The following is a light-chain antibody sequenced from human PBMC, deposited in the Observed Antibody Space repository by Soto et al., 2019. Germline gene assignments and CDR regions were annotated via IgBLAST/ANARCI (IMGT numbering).Light chain of an antibody. CDR2: GSF. Sequence: MWEPPVMHYAPPRGSATPSERASLSVDNNVAWYQQKPGQAPRLLIVGSFARATGIPARFSGSGSGTEFTRTISTLQSEDFAVYYCQQYNNWPPWTFGQGTKVEI. J-gene: IGKJ1*01. CDR3: QQYNNWPPWT. CDR1: LSVDNN. V-gene: IGKV3-15*01.